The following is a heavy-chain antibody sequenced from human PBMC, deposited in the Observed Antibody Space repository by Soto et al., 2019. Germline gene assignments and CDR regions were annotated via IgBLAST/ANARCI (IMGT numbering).Heavy chain of an antibody. Sequence: EVQLVEYGGGLIQPGGSLRLSCAASGFAFSSHSMYWIRQAPGKGLEWVSYTSPSGDHIQYPDSVRGRFTISRDNVRNSVSLQMNGLRDDDTAVYYCVKGRLDLAYFDLWGQGSLVTVSS. J-gene: IGHJ4*02. CDR2: TSPSGDHI. CDR1: GFAFSSHS. CDR3: VKGRLDLAYFDL. D-gene: IGHD2-21*01. V-gene: IGHV3-48*02.